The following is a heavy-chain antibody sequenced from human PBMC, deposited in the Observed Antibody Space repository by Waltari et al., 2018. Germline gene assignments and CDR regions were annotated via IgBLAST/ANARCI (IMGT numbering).Heavy chain of an antibody. J-gene: IGHJ4*02. CDR3: ARDDSSGPDY. CDR1: GFTFSSYW. D-gene: IGHD6-19*01. V-gene: IGHV3-7*04. CDR2: IKQDGSEK. Sequence: EVQLVESGGGLVQPGGSLRLACAASGFTFSSYWMSWVRQAPGKGLECVANIKQDGSEKCYVDSVKGRFTISRDNAKNSLYLQMNSLRAEDTAVYYCARDDSSGPDYWGQGTLVTVSS.